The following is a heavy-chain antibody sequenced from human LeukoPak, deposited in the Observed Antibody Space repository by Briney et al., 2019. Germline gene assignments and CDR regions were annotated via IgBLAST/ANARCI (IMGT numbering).Heavy chain of an antibody. J-gene: IGHJ6*03. Sequence: ASVKVSCKASGYTFTSYYIHWVRQAPGQGLEWMGLINPSGGSTNYAQKFQGRVTMTRDTSTSTVYMELSSLISEDTAVYYCARGPSITMVRGGQWYYYMDVWGKGTTVTISS. CDR1: GYTFTSYY. D-gene: IGHD3-10*01. CDR3: ARGPSITMVRGGQWYYYMDV. V-gene: IGHV1-46*01. CDR2: INPSGGST.